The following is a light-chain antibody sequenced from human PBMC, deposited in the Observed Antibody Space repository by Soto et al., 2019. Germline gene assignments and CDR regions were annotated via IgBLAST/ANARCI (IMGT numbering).Light chain of an antibody. CDR3: LSYDSSLSSWV. CDR2: SNT. Sequence: QSVLTQPPSVSGAPGQRVTISCTGSSSNIGAGYDVHWYQQLPGPAPKLLIYSNTNRPSGVPDRFSVSKSGTSASLAITGLQAEDEADYYCLSYDSSLSSWVFGGGTKVTVL. CDR1: SSNIGAGYD. V-gene: IGLV1-40*01. J-gene: IGLJ3*02.